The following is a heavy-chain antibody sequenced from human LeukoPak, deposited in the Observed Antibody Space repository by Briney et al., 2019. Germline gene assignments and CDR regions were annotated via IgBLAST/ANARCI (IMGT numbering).Heavy chain of an antibody. CDR1: GFTFSSYS. CDR2: ISSSSSYI. V-gene: IGHV3-21*01. J-gene: IGHJ4*02. CDR3: ARDLAPYCSGGSCSAFDY. Sequence: GGSLRLSCAASGFTFSSYSMNWVRRAPGKGLEWVSSISSSSSYIYYADSVKGRFTISRDNAKNSLYLQMNSLRAEDTAVYYCARDLAPYCSGGSCSAFDYWGQGTLVTVSS. D-gene: IGHD2-15*01.